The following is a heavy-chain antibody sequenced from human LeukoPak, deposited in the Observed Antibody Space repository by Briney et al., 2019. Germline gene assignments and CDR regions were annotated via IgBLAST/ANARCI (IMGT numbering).Heavy chain of an antibody. D-gene: IGHD1-14*01. CDR2: IYYSGST. V-gene: IGHV4-39*01. Sequence: SETLSLTCTVSGGSISSSSYYWGWIRQPPGKGLEWIGSIYYSGSTYYNPSLKSRVTISVDTSKNQFSLKLSSVTAADTAVYYCARHLPTGTPRGASEIWGQGTMVIVSS. J-gene: IGHJ3*02. CDR1: GGSISSSSYY. CDR3: ARHLPTGTPRGASEI.